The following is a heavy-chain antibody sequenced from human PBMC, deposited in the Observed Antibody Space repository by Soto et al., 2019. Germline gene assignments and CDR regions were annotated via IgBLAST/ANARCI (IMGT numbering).Heavy chain of an antibody. CDR1: GFTFSNAW. J-gene: IGHJ6*03. V-gene: IGHV3-15*01. D-gene: IGHD3-16*02. CDR2: IKSKTDGGTT. Sequence: GGSLRLSCAASGFTFSNAWMSWVRQAPGKGLEWVGRIKSKTDGGTTDYAAPVKGRFTISRDDSKNTLYLQMNSLKTEDTAVYYCTTLYIWGSYRHYYYYYYMDVWGKGTTVTVSS. CDR3: TTLYIWGSYRHYYYYYYMDV.